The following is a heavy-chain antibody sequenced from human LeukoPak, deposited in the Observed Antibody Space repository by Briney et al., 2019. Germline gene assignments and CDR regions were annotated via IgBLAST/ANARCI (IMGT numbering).Heavy chain of an antibody. CDR1: GYTFTGYY. CDR3: ASYPRYSSSPPFDY. D-gene: IGHD6-6*01. V-gene: IGHV1-2*02. J-gene: IGHJ4*02. Sequence: ASVKVSCKASGYTFTGYYMHWVRQAPGQGPEWMGWINPNTGGTNYAQKFQARVTMTRDTTISTAYMELSRLTSDDTAVYYCASYPRYSSSPPFDYWGQGTLVTVSS. CDR2: INPNTGGT.